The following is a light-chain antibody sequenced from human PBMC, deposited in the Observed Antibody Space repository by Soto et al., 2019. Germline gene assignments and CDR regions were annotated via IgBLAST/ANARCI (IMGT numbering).Light chain of an antibody. Sequence: DIQMTQSTSALSASIRDRVTITCRASQGIGNYVAWFQVKPGKVPKRLIYAASSLQSGVPSRFSGYGSGTEFTLTISSLQPEDSAIYYCLQHNSYPLTFGGGTKVDIK. CDR3: LQHNSYPLT. CDR1: QGIGNY. CDR2: AAS. V-gene: IGKV1-17*03. J-gene: IGKJ4*01.